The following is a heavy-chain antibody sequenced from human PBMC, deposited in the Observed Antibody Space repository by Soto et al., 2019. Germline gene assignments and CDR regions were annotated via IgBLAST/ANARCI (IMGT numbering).Heavy chain of an antibody. J-gene: IGHJ4*02. Sequence: QVQLQESGPGLVKPSETLSLTCTVSAGSINNYYWSWIRQPPGKGLEWIGNIYYSGSTNYNPSLKSRVTMSVDTLKYQFSLKLNSVTPADTAVYFCARAGVAAAGRIDYWGQGALVIVSS. CDR2: IYYSGST. V-gene: IGHV4-59*01. CDR1: AGSINNYY. D-gene: IGHD6-13*01. CDR3: ARAGVAAAGRIDY.